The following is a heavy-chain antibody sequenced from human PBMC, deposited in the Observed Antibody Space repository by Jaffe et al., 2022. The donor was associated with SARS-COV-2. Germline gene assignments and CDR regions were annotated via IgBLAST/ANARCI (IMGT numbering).Heavy chain of an antibody. Sequence: QLQLQESGPGLVKPSETLSLTCSVSGGSITGSSYYWGWIRQPPGKGLEWIGTIYYSGSNYNPSLKSRVTISVDTSKIRFSLKLSSVTAADTAVYYCARQGRGGLFDYWGQGTLVTVSS. V-gene: IGHV4-39*01. CDR1: GGSITGSSYY. J-gene: IGHJ4*02. CDR2: IYYSGS. D-gene: IGHD3-10*01. CDR3: ARQGRGGLFDY.